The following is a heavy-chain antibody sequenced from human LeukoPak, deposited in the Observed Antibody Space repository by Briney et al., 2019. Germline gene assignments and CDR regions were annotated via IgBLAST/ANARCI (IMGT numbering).Heavy chain of an antibody. J-gene: IGHJ4*02. CDR2: ISYDGNNK. CDR1: GFTFSSYA. CDR3: ARPTPSFSSGWYNPYFDY. D-gene: IGHD6-19*01. Sequence: PGGSLRLSCAASGFTFSSYAMRWVRQAPGKGLDWVAVISYDGNNKYYADSVKGRFTISRDNSKNTLYLQMNSLRAEDTAVYYCARPTPSFSSGWYNPYFDYWGQGTLVTVSS. V-gene: IGHV3-30*04.